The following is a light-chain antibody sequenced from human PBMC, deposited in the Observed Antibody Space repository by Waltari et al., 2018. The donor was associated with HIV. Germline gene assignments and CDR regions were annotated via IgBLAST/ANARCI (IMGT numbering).Light chain of an antibody. Sequence: SYELAQPPSVSVSSGQTASISCSGTNLGNIYVPCYQQSSGQSPLLVLYQDTKRPSGVPERFSGSNSGNTATRTINETQPLDEAEYSCQTGDSGTIVFGGGTKLSVL. V-gene: IGLV3-1*01. J-gene: IGLJ3*02. CDR1: NLGNIY. CDR3: QTGDSGTIV. CDR2: QDT.